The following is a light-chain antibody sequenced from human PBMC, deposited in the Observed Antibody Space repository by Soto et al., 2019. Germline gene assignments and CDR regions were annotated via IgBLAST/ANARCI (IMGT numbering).Light chain of an antibody. V-gene: IGLV2-14*03. CDR1: SSDVGGYNY. CDR2: DVS. Sequence: QSALTQPASVSGSPGQSITISCTGTSSDVGGYNYVSWYQQHPGKAPKLMIYDVSNRPSGVSNRFSGSKSGNTASLTISGLQAEDEADYYCSSYTSSSLHVFGPGTKVTAL. CDR3: SSYTSSSLHV. J-gene: IGLJ1*01.